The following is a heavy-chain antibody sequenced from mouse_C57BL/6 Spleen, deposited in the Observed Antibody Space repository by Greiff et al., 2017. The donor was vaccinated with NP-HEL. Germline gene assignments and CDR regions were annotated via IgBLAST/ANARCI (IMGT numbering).Heavy chain of an antibody. V-gene: IGHV1-15*01. CDR3: TVDWAGAY. Sequence: VQVVESGAELVRPGASVTLSCKASGYTFTDYEMHWVKQTPVHGLEWIGAIDPETGGTAYNQKFKGKAILTADKSSSTAYMELRSLTSEDSAVYYCTVDWAGAYWGQGTLVTVSA. CDR2: IDPETGGT. D-gene: IGHD4-1*01. J-gene: IGHJ3*01. CDR1: GYTFTDYE.